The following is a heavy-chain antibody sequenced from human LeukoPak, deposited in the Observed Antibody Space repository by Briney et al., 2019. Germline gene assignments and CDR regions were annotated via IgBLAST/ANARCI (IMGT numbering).Heavy chain of an antibody. CDR2: INHSGST. Sequence: PSETLSLTCAVYGGSFSGYYWSWIRQPPGKGLEWIGEINHSGSTNYNPSLKSRVTISVDTSKNQFSLKLSSVTAADTAVYYCARGKDRGGGYNSFDYWGQGTLVTVSS. CDR3: ARGKDRGGGYNSFDY. D-gene: IGHD5-24*01. J-gene: IGHJ4*02. V-gene: IGHV4-34*01. CDR1: GGSFSGYY.